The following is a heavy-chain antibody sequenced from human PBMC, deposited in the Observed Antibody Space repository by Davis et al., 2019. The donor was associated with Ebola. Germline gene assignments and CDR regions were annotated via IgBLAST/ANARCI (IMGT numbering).Heavy chain of an antibody. CDR3: AREARYCSGGSCYRHYYFDY. D-gene: IGHD2-15*01. J-gene: IGHJ4*02. CDR1: GFTFSDHY. CDR2: ISNSTYT. Sequence: GESLKISCAASGFTFSDHYMSWIRQAPGKGLEWISYISNSTYTKYADSVKGRFTISRDNAKNSLYLQMNSLRAEDTAVYYCAREARYCSGGSCYRHYYFDYWGQGTLVTVSS. V-gene: IGHV3-11*06.